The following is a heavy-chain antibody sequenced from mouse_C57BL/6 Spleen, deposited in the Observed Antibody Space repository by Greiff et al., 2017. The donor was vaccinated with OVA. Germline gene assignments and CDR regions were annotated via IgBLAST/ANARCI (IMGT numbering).Heavy chain of an antibody. D-gene: IGHD2-4*01. CDR3: ARGDCYYDYDRGLFAY. J-gene: IGHJ3*01. CDR1: GYSFTDYN. Sequence: VHVKQSGPELVKPGASVKISCKASGYSFTDYNMNWVKQSNGKSLEWIGVINPNYGTTSYNQKFKGKATLTVDQSSSTAYMQLNSLTSEDSAVYDCARGDCYYDYDRGLFAYWGQGTLVTVSA. V-gene: IGHV1-39*01. CDR2: INPNYGTT.